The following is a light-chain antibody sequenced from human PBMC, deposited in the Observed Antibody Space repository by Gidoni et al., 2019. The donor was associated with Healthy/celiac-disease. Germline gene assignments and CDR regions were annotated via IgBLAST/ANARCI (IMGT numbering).Light chain of an antibody. CDR1: QIVSSY. CDR2: DAS. J-gene: IGKJ4*01. Sequence: EIVLTQSPATLSLSPGERTTPSCRASQIVSSYLAWYQKKPGQAPRLLIYDASNRATGIPGRFSGGWSGNDFPLTISSLEPEDFAYYCCQHRSNWPLTFGGGTQVEIK. V-gene: IGKV3-11*01. CDR3: QHRSNWPLT.